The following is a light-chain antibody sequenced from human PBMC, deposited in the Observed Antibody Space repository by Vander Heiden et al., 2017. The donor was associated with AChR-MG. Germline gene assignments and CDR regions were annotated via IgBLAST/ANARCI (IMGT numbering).Light chain of an antibody. V-gene: IGKV3-15*01. CDR1: HSVTSN. CDR2: GAS. CDR3: QQYNLWPLT. Sequence: EIVMKQSPATMSVSPGERATFTSAASHSVTSNLAWYQQNPGQAPRLLIYGASSRATGIPARFSGSGSGTEFTLTISSLQSEDFAVYYCQQYNLWPLTFGGGTKVVIK. J-gene: IGKJ4*01.